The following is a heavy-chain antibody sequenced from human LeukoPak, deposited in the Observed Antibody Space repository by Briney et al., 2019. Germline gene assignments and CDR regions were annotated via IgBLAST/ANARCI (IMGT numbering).Heavy chain of an antibody. V-gene: IGHV4-59*08. CDR3: ARGDTSMGAKHFDY. CDR1: GGSISSYY. Sequence: SETLSLTCTVSGGSISSYYWSWIRQPPGKGLEWIGYIYYSGSTNYNPSLKSRVTISVDTSKNQFSLNLRSVTAADTAVYYCARGDTSMGAKHFDYWGQGTLVTVSS. D-gene: IGHD5-18*01. J-gene: IGHJ4*02. CDR2: IYYSGST.